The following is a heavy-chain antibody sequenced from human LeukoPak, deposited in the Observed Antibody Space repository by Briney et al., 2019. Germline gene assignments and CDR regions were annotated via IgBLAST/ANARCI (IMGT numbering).Heavy chain of an antibody. Sequence: ASVKVSCKASGYTFTGYYMHWVRQSPGQGLEWTGWINPNSGGTNYAQKFQGRVTMTRDTSISTAYMELSRLRSDDTAVYYCAREGYSSGNFDYWGQGTLVTVSS. D-gene: IGHD6-19*01. J-gene: IGHJ4*02. CDR3: AREGYSSGNFDY. V-gene: IGHV1-2*02. CDR1: GYTFTGYY. CDR2: INPNSGGT.